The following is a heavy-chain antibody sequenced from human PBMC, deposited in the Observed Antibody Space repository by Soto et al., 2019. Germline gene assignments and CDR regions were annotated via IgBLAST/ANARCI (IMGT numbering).Heavy chain of an antibody. D-gene: IGHD5-18*01. Sequence: QAQLVQSGAEVKKPGSSVKVSCTASGGTFGNHAISWVRQAPGQGLEWMGGIIPVLGVGDNAQKFQGRVTITADTSTNTAYMELSSLRSEDTAHYYCAREAGYSYGYGFDNWGQGTLVIVSS. V-gene: IGHV1-69*09. CDR2: IIPVLGVG. CDR3: AREAGYSYGYGFDN. CDR1: GGTFGNHA. J-gene: IGHJ4*02.